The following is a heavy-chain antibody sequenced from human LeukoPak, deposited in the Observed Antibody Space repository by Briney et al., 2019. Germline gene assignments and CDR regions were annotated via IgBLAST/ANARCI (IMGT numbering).Heavy chain of an antibody. CDR2: IVVGSGNT. CDR1: GFTFTGSA. CDR3: AADLRFGELALDY. Sequence: TSVKVSCKASGFTFTGSAMQWVRQARGQRLEWIGWIVVGSGNTNYAEKFQERVTITRDMSTSTAYMELSSLRSEDTAVYYCAADLRFGELALDYWGQGTLATVSS. D-gene: IGHD3-10*01. J-gene: IGHJ4*02. V-gene: IGHV1-58*02.